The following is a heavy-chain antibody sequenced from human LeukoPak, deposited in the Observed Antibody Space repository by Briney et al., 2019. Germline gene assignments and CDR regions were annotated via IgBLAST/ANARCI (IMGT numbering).Heavy chain of an antibody. CDR3: ARGWEGYFDY. CDR1: GFSFSDAW. D-gene: IGHD6-19*01. CDR2: IESKTDGGTT. Sequence: KPGGSLRLSCAASGFSFSDAWMSWVRQIPGKGLEWVGRIESKTDGGTTDYAAPVKGRFTISRDNAKNTLYLQMNSLRAEDTAVYYCARGWEGYFDYWGQGTLVTVSS. J-gene: IGHJ4*02. V-gene: IGHV3-15*04.